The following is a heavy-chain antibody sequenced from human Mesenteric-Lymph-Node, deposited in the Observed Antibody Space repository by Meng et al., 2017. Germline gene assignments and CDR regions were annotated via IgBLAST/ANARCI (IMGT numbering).Heavy chain of an antibody. CDR3: AVWSGSYYPN. D-gene: IGHD1-26*01. J-gene: IGHJ4*02. Sequence: QRERRGAGPGLVKPSETLPLTCTISGVSISSNTHYWGWIRQSPGKGLEWIGSLFYSGSTYYNPSLKSRLTMSVDTSNNQFSLKLSSVTAADTAVYYCAVWSGSYYPNWGQGTLVTVSS. CDR1: GVSISSNTHY. V-gene: IGHV4-39*01. CDR2: LFYSGST.